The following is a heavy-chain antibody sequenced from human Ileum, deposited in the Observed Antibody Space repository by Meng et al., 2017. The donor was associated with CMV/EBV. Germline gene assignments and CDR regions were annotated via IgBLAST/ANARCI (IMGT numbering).Heavy chain of an antibody. CDR1: GESITSFY. CDR3: ARGPGGFGDFNFDY. CDR2: IYHGGST. J-gene: IGHJ4*02. Sequence: VHVHESGPGLLKPSETLSLTCTVSGESITSFYWSWIRQPAGKALEWIGRIYHGGSTNYNPSLKSRVTLSVDTSKNQFSMRLTSVTAADTAVYYCARGPGGFGDFNFDYWGQGTLVTVSS. D-gene: IGHD3-16*01. V-gene: IGHV4-4*07.